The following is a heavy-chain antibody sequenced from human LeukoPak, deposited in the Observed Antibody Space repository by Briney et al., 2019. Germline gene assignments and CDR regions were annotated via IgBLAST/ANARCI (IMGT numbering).Heavy chain of an antibody. D-gene: IGHD3-10*01. CDR3: ARDMPRDYYGSGSYLLYVTYYYYGMDV. V-gene: IGHV3-30*04. CDR2: ISYDGSNK. J-gene: IGHJ6*02. Sequence: GGSLRLSCAASGFTFSSYAMHWVRQAPGKGLEWVAVISYDGSNKYYADSVKGRFTISRDNSKITLYLQMNSLRAEDTAVYYCARDMPRDYYGSGSYLLYVTYYYYGMDVWGQGTTVTVSS. CDR1: GFTFSSYA.